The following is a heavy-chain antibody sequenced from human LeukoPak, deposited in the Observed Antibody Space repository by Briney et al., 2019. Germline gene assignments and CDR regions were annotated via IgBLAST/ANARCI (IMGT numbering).Heavy chain of an antibody. CDR1: GFTFSNYW. CDR3: ASGSHCDF. J-gene: IGHJ4*02. V-gene: IGHV3-7*01. Sequence: PGGSLRLSCAASGFTFSNYWMSWVRQAPGKGLEWLANINQDGSEMYYVDSVKGRFTISRDNGKNSLYLQINSLRAEDTAVYYCASGSHCDFWGQGTLVTVSS. CDR2: INQDGSEM.